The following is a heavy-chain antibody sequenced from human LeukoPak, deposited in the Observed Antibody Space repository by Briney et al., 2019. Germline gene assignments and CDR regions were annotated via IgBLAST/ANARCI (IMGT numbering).Heavy chain of an antibody. CDR1: GFTFSSYS. V-gene: IGHV3-48*01. D-gene: IGHD3-22*01. J-gene: IGHJ1*01. CDR3: ARDLYYYDSSSWSYFQH. CDR2: ISSSSSTI. Sequence: PGGSLRLSCAASGFTFSSYSMNWVRQAPGKGLEWVSYISSSSSTIYCADSVKGRFTISRDNAKNSLYLQMNSLRAEDTAVYYCARDLYYYDSSSWSYFQHWGQGTLVTVSS.